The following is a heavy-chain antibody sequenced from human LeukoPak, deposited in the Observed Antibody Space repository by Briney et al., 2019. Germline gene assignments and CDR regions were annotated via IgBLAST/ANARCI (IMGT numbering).Heavy chain of an antibody. D-gene: IGHD3-9*01. CDR2: ISSSTTI. CDR1: GFTFSNYS. Sequence: GGSLRLSCAASGFTFSNYSMNWVRQAPGKGLEWVSYISSSTTIYYADSVKGRFTISRDNSKNTLYLQMNSLRAEDTAVYYCARAPPGRLRYSWFDYWGQGTLVTVSS. J-gene: IGHJ4*02. V-gene: IGHV3-48*01. CDR3: ARAPPGRLRYSWFDY.